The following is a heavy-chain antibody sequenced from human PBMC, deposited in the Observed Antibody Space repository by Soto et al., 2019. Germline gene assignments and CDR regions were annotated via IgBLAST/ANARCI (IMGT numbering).Heavy chain of an antibody. Sequence: EVQLLESGGGLVQPGGSLRVSCVASGFTFSTFDMSWARQAPGKGLEWVSGISASGGSTYYADSVKGRFSISRDNSKNTLYLQMNSLIAEDTAVYHCAKGFYDSNYALNYWGQGTLVSVSS. CDR1: GFTFSTFD. J-gene: IGHJ4*02. CDR3: AKGFYDSNYALNY. CDR2: ISASGGST. D-gene: IGHD3-22*01. V-gene: IGHV3-23*01.